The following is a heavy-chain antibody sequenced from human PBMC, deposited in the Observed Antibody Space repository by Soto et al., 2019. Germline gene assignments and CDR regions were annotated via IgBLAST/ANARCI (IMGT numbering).Heavy chain of an antibody. V-gene: IGHV4-59*01. CDR2: ISYSGST. CDR3: ARASPYGDYALDY. J-gene: IGHJ4*02. CDR1: GGSISSYY. D-gene: IGHD4-17*01. Sequence: QVQLQESGPGLVKPSETLSLTCTVSGGSISSYYWIWIRQPPGKGLEWIGYISYSGSTNYNPSLKSRPTISVDTSKNQFSLKLRSVTVADTAVYYCARASPYGDYALDYWGQGTLVTVSS.